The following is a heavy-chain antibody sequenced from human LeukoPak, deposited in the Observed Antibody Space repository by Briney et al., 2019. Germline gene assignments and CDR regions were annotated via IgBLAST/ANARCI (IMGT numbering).Heavy chain of an antibody. J-gene: IGHJ3*01. CDR1: DGSIDNHY. D-gene: IGHD5-12*01. CDR3: ARRRKLAATGDAFDV. Sequence: SETLSLTCTVSDGSIDNHYWNWIRQPPGKGLEWIGYVYYSGSINYNPSLKSRVTISVDTSKTHFSLKLNSVTAADTAVYYCARRRKLAATGDAFDVWAKGQWSPSLQ. V-gene: IGHV4-59*08. CDR2: VYYSGSI.